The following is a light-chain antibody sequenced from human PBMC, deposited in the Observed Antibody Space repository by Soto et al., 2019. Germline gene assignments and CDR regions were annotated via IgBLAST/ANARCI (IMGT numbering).Light chain of an antibody. Sequence: EVVMTQSPATLSVSPGERATLSCRASQTVGSKLAWYQQKPGQAPRLLIYGASTRATGIPARFSGSGSGTEFTLTISSLQSEDFAVYYCQQCNNGPQTFGQGTRWISN. V-gene: IGKV3-15*01. J-gene: IGKJ1*01. CDR1: QTVGSK. CDR3: QQCNNGPQT. CDR2: GAS.